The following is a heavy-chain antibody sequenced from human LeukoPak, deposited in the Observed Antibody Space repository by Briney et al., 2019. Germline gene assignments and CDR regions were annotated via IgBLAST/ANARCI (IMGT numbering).Heavy chain of an antibody. CDR2: ISGSGTST. D-gene: IGHD4/OR15-4a*01. J-gene: IGHJ4*02. V-gene: IGHV3-23*01. Sequence: GGSLRLSCAASGFTFRSYAMSWVRQAPGKGLEWVSVISGSGTSTDYADSVKGRFTISRDNSKNTLYLQMNSLRAEDTAVYYCARRAGAYSHPYDYWGQGTLVTVSS. CDR3: ARRAGAYSHPYDY. CDR1: GFTFRSYA.